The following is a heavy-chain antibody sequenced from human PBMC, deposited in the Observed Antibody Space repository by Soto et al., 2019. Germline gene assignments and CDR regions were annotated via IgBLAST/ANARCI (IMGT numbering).Heavy chain of an antibody. CDR2: IYYSGST. V-gene: IGHV4-39*01. CDR3: ARHRPGKVRVNWDRSPANWFDP. J-gene: IGHJ5*02. D-gene: IGHD3-10*01. Sequence: SETLSLTCTVSGGSISSSSYYWGWIRQPPGKGLEWIGSIYYSGSTYYNPSLKSRVTISVDTSKNQFSLKLSSVTAADTAVYYCARHRPGKVRVNWDRSPANWFDPWGQGTLVTVSS. CDR1: GGSISSSSYY.